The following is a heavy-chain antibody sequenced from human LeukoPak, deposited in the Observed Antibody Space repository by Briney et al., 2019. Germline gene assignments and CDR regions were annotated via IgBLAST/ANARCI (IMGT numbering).Heavy chain of an antibody. V-gene: IGHV4-4*07. CDR2: IYTSGST. CDR1: GGSISSYY. D-gene: IGHD4-17*01. J-gene: IGHJ2*01. Sequence: KPSETLSLTCTVPGGSISSYYWSWIRQPAGKGLEWIGRIYTSGSTNYNPSLKSRVTMSVDTSKNQFSLKLSSVTAADTAVYYCARDLTTVTTTPSFDLWGRGTLVTVSS. CDR3: ARDLTTVTTTPSFDL.